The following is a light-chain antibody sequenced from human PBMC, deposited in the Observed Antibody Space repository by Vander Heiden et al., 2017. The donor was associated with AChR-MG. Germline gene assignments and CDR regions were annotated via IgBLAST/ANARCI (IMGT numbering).Light chain of an antibody. Sequence: SYELNQPPSVSVSPGQPASITCSGDKLGNKHTYWDHQKPGQSPVLVIYQGTKRPSGIPERFSGSNSGNTATLTISGTQALDEGDYYCQTWDSSAAVFGGGTKLTVL. V-gene: IGLV3-1*01. CDR1: KLGNKH. J-gene: IGLJ3*02. CDR3: QTWDSSAAV. CDR2: QGT.